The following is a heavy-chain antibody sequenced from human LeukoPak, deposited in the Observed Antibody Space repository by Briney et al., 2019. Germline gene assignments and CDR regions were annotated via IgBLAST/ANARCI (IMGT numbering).Heavy chain of an antibody. CDR3: AREVVPAYNWFDP. J-gene: IGHJ5*02. CDR1: GFTFSSYS. CDR2: ISSSSSYI. D-gene: IGHD2-2*01. Sequence: GRSLRLSCAASGFTFSSYSMNWVRQAPGKGLEWVSSISSSSSYIYYADSVKGRFTISRDNAKNSLYLQMNSLRAEDTAVYYCAREVVPAYNWFDPWGQGTLVTVSS. V-gene: IGHV3-21*01.